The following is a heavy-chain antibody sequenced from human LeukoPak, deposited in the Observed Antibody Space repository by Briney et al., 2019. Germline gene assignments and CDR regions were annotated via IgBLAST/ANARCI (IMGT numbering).Heavy chain of an antibody. J-gene: IGHJ4*02. D-gene: IGHD1-1*01. CDR2: ISGYNGNT. CDR3: ARVMGRTANWKGRTYYFDS. Sequence: ASVKVACKTSGYTFTSYGVGWVRQAPGQGLEWMGWISGYNGNTNYAQNLQGRVTMTTDSSTSTAYMELRSLRSDDTAVYYCARVMGRTANWKGRTYYFDSWGQGTLVTVSS. CDR1: GYTFTSYG. V-gene: IGHV1-18*01.